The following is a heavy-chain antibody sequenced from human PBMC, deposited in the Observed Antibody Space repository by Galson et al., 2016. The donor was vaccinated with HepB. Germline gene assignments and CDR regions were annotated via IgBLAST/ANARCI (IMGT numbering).Heavy chain of an antibody. CDR2: TSPMFGTA. CDR1: GGTFSNHG. J-gene: IGHJ4*02. Sequence: SVKVSCKASGGTFSNHGFSWVRQAPGQGLEWMGGTSPMFGTADNAQKFHGRVTFAADESTGTRYMEMSRLRSEDTAVYYCAREDETRGYAHGYDYLGQGTLLTVSS. D-gene: IGHD5-18*01. V-gene: IGHV1-69*13. CDR3: AREDETRGYAHGYDY.